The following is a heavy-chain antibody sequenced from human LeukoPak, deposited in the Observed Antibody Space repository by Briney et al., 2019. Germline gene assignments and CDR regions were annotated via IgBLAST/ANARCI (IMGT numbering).Heavy chain of an antibody. CDR2: IKQDGGEK. CDR3: ARVGGRYSPLGY. J-gene: IGHJ4*02. D-gene: IGHD3-16*02. Sequence: GSPRISCAASGFNFSSFWMSWVRPAPGKGLGWLDNIKQDGGEKYYVDSVRGRSTISRDNDKNSLFLQMTSLRAEDTAVYYCARVGGRYSPLGYWGQGTLVTVSS. CDR1: GFNFSSFW. V-gene: IGHV3-7*01.